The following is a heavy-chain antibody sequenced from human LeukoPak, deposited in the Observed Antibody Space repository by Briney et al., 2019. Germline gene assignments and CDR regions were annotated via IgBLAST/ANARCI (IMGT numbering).Heavy chain of an antibody. J-gene: IGHJ4*02. V-gene: IGHV4-39*07. CDR1: GGSISSSSYD. D-gene: IGHD2-2*01. CDR3: ARGLGCSTSSCYLYLHWWYFDY. CDR2: IYFSGTT. Sequence: PSETLSLTCTVSGGSISSSSYDWGWIRQPPGKGLEWIGSIYFSGTTYNNPSLKGLATMSIYTSKNQFSMRLRSVTAGDTAVYYCARGLGCSTSSCYLYLHWWYFDYWGQGRLVTVSS.